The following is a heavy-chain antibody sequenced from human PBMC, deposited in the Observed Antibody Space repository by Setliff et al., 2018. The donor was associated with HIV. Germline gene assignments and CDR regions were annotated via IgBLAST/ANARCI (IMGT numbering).Heavy chain of an antibody. CDR2: VYYTGTS. CDR1: GVSVSSGGYY. V-gene: IGHV4-31*03. CDR3: ARGESTTWDLAEYFQH. Sequence: PSETLSLTCTVSGVSVSSGGYYWSWIRQHPGKGLEWIGYVYYTGTSYFNPSLKSRITISVGTSKNHFSLKLGFVTAADTAVYYCARGESTTWDLAEYFQHWGHGTLVTVSS. D-gene: IGHD2-2*01. J-gene: IGHJ1*01.